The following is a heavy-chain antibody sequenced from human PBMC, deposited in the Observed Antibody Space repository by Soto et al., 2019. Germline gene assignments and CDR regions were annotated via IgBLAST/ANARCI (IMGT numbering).Heavy chain of an antibody. Sequence: ASVKVSCKASGYTFTGYYMHWVRHAPGQGLEWMGWINPNSGGTNYAQKFQGWVTMTRDTSISTAYMELSRLRSDDTAVYYCARGAATILDYYYYMDVWGKGTTVTVSS. J-gene: IGHJ6*03. V-gene: IGHV1-2*04. D-gene: IGHD5-12*01. CDR1: GYTFTGYY. CDR3: ARGAATILDYYYYMDV. CDR2: INPNSGGT.